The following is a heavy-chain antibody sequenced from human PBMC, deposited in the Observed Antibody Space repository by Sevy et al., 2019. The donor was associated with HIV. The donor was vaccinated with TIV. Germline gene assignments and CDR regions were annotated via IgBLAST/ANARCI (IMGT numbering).Heavy chain of an antibody. CDR2: ISAYNGNT. J-gene: IGHJ6*02. D-gene: IGHD3-22*01. Sequence: ASVKVSCKASGYTFTTYGITWVRQAPGQGLEWMGWISAYNGNTNYAQKVQGRVTMTTDTSTSTGYMGLRSLRSGYTAVYYCARIVKYYYDSSGPPTYYYYGMDVWGQGTTVTVSS. V-gene: IGHV1-18*01. CDR3: ARIVKYYYDSSGPPTYYYYGMDV. CDR1: GYTFTTYG.